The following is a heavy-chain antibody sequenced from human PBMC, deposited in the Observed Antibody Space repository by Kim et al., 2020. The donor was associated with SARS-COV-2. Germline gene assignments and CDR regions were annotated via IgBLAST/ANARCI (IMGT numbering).Heavy chain of an antibody. CDR3: ARVGYDYVWGSYRDYYYYLGMDV. V-gene: IGHV3-11*05. CDR2: ISSSSSYT. D-gene: IGHD3-16*02. Sequence: GGSLRLSCAASGFTFSDYYMSWIRQAPGKGLEWVSYISSSSSYTNYADSVKGRFTISRDNAKNSLYLQMNSLRAEDTAVYYCARVGYDYVWGSYRDYYYYLGMDVWGQGTTVTVSS. J-gene: IGHJ6*02. CDR1: GFTFSDYY.